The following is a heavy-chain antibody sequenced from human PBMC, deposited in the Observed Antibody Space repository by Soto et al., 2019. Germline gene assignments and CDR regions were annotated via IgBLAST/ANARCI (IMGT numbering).Heavy chain of an antibody. V-gene: IGHV4-39*01. D-gene: IGHD6-19*01. CDR1: GDSISRSTYF. CDR2: IYYSGGT. J-gene: IGHJ6*02. Sequence: SETLSLTCTVSGDSISRSTYFWAWIRQPPGKGLQWIGSIYYSGGTYYTASFQSRVAISVDTSRNQFSLKLISVTDGDTAMYYCVRHFSNGWDHQSRQAVWGQGATVTVSS. CDR3: VRHFSNGWDHQSRQAV.